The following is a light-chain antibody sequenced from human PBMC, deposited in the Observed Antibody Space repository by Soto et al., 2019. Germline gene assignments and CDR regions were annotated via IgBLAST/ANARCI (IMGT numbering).Light chain of an antibody. Sequence: EIVLTQSPATLSVSPGEKVTLSCRASESVDINLAWYQQKPGQAPRLLIYDTSNRATGIPARFSGSGSGTDFTLTISSLEPEDFAVYYCQQRRNWPLTFGGGTKVDIK. V-gene: IGKV3-11*01. J-gene: IGKJ4*01. CDR2: DTS. CDR3: QQRRNWPLT. CDR1: ESVDIN.